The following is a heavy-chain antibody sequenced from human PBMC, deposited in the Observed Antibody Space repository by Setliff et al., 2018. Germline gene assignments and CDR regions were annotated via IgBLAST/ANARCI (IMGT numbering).Heavy chain of an antibody. Sequence: VASVKVSCKASGYTFTAYYMHWVRQAPGQGLEWMGWINPNSGDTNYAQNFQGRVTMTRDTSISTAYMEPSRLRSDDTAVYHCARDFFYGSGSQAAGGMDVWGQGTTVTVSS. D-gene: IGHD3-10*01. CDR2: INPNSGDT. V-gene: IGHV1-2*02. J-gene: IGHJ6*02. CDR3: ARDFFYGSGSQAAGGMDV. CDR1: GYTFTAYY.